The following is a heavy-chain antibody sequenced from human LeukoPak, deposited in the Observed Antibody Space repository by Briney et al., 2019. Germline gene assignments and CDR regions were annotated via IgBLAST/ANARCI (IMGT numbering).Heavy chain of an antibody. D-gene: IGHD3-10*01. J-gene: IGHJ5*02. CDR2: INHSGST. V-gene: IGHV4-34*01. CDR1: GESFSGYY. CDR3: ARGRARSQPILLWFRELSA. Sequence: SETLSLTCAVYGESFSGYYWSWIRQPPGKGLEWIGEINHSGSTNYNPSLKSRVTISVDTSKNQFSLKLSSVTAADTAVYYCARGRARSQPILLWFRELSAWGQGTLVTVSS.